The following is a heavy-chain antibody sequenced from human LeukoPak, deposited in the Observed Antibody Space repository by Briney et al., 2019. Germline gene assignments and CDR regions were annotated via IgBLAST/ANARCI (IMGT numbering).Heavy chain of an antibody. V-gene: IGHV3-21*01. CDR3: AKGSYFGYYYYYMDV. D-gene: IGHD1-26*01. Sequence: GGSLRLSCAASGFTFSSYSMNWVRQAPGKGLEWVSSISSSSSYIYYADSVKGRFTISRDNSKNTLYLQMNSLRAEDTAVYYCAKGSYFGYYYYYMDVWGKGTTVTVSS. CDR2: ISSSSSYI. J-gene: IGHJ6*03. CDR1: GFTFSSYS.